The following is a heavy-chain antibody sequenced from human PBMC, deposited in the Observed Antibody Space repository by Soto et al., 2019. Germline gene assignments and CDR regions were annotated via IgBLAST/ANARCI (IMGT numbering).Heavy chain of an antibody. CDR1: GVSISSGDYY. J-gene: IGHJ4*02. D-gene: IGHD4-17*01. Sequence: SETLSLTCTVSGVSISSGDYYWSWIRQHPGKGLEWIGYIYYNGNTYYNPSLKSRLTISIDTSKNQFSLNLSSVTAADTAVYYCARVDGRRGYGGYDYWGQGTQVTVSS. CDR3: ARVDGRRGYGGYDY. V-gene: IGHV4-31*03. CDR2: IYYNGNT.